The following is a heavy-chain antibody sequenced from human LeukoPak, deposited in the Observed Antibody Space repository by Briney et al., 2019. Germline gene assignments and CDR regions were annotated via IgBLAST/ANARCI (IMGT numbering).Heavy chain of an antibody. D-gene: IGHD6-13*01. Sequence: SETLSLTCAVSGFSISRGYFWAWIRQPPGTGLGGVGSIFHTGDTYNNPSRKSRVALSVDTSKNQFSLRLTSVTAADTALYYCARRDGSSWYNWFDPWGQGILVTVSS. V-gene: IGHV4-38-2*01. CDR3: ARRDGSSWYNWFDP. CDR2: IFHTGDT. CDR1: GFSISRGYF. J-gene: IGHJ5*02.